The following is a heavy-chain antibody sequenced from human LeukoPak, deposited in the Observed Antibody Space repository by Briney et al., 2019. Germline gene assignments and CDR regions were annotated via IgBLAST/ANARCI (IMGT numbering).Heavy chain of an antibody. D-gene: IGHD3-10*01. CDR2: IIPSDGST. CDR1: GDTFSNYG. J-gene: IGHJ4*02. CDR3: ARGKVVTMVRGVIITYFDY. V-gene: IGHV1-46*01. Sequence: ASVKVSCKAPGDTFSNYGLTWVRQAPGQGLEWMGIIIPSDGSTSYAQKFQGRVTMTRDTSTSTVYMELSSLRSEDTAVYYCARGKVVTMVRGVIITYFDYWGQGTLVTVSS.